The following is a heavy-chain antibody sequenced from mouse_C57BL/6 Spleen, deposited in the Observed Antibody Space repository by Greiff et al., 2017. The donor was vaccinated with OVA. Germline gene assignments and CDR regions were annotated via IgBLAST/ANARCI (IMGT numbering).Heavy chain of an antibody. Sequence: VQLKQPGAELVKPGASVKVSCKASGYTFTSYWMHWVKQRPGQGLEWIGRIHPSDSDTNYNQKFKGKATLTVDKSSSTASMQLSSLTSEDSAVSYCAIGDSYDRAMDYWGQGTSVTVSS. D-gene: IGHD2-12*01. J-gene: IGHJ4*01. CDR2: IHPSDSDT. V-gene: IGHV1-74*01. CDR1: GYTFTSYW. CDR3: AIGDSYDRAMDY.